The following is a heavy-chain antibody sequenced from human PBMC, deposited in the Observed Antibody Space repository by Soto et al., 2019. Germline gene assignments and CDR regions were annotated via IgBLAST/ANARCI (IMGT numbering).Heavy chain of an antibody. J-gene: IGHJ6*02. CDR3: AVSRDGYSMDV. CDR2: IYYSGST. Sequence: PSETLSLTCTVSGGSISSVGYYWSWIRQHPGKGLEWIGYIYYSGSTYYNPSLKSRVTISVDTSKDQFSLKLSSVTAADTAVYYCAVSRDGYSMDVWGQGTTVTVSS. V-gene: IGHV4-31*03. CDR1: GGSISSVGYY. D-gene: IGHD2-2*01.